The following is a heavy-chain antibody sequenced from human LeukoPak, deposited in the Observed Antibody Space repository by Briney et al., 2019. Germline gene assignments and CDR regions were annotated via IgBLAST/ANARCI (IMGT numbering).Heavy chain of an antibody. CDR2: INARGDT. Sequence: SETLSLTCAVYGWSFNDHYWNWIRQPPGKGLEWIGEINARGDTNFNPSPKSRVSISVDTSKNQFSLTLRSTIAADTAVYYCARGQVPAARGYNWFDPWGQGTLVTVSS. D-gene: IGHD2-2*01. V-gene: IGHV4-34*01. CDR3: ARGQVPAARGYNWFDP. CDR1: GWSFNDHY. J-gene: IGHJ5*02.